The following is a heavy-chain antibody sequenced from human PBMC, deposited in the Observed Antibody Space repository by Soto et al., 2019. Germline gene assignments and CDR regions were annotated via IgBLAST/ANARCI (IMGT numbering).Heavy chain of an antibody. CDR1: GFTFSSHA. CDR2: ISYSGTTT. Sequence: EVQLVESGGGLVQPEGSLRLSCAASGFTFSSHAMSWVRQAPGKGLEWVSAISYSGTTTYYAESVKGLFTISRNNSKNTPYLQMNSLTVYDTAIYYCAKRFPRFGEVKLSPDFDYWGQGTLVTVSS. V-gene: IGHV3-23*04. CDR3: AKRFPRFGEVKLSPDFDY. J-gene: IGHJ4*02. D-gene: IGHD3-3*01.